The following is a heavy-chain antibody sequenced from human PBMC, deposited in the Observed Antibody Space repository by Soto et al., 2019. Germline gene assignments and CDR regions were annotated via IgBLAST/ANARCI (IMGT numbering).Heavy chain of an antibody. Sequence: GGSLRLSCAASGFTFTDNWMSWVRKAPGKGQEWVANLNQGGNEKNNLDSAKGRCTISRDNAKNSEYLQLNSLRAEDTAVYYCASDRFFGTYYIACVSYGFDHWGQGAPVTVSS. J-gene: IGHJ4*02. CDR2: LNQGGNEK. V-gene: IGHV3-7*03. CDR3: ASDRFFGTYYIACVSYGFDH. CDR1: GFTFTDNW. D-gene: IGHD1-26*01.